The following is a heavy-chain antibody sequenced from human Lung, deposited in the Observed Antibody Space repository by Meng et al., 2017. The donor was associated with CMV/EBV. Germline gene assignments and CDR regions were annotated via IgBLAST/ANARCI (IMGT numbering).Heavy chain of an antibody. J-gene: IGHJ3*02. D-gene: IGHD3-10*01. CDR2: IHYDGSYK. V-gene: IGHV3-30*02. Sequence: GESXKISXVASGFTFNSYGMHWVRQAPGEGLEWVTFIHYDGSYKYYADSVKGRFTISRDNSKNMVYLEMSSLNVADTAIYYCAKDFHRSGSSDVFDIWGQGXMVTVSS. CDR1: GFTFNSYG. CDR3: AKDFHRSGSSDVFDI.